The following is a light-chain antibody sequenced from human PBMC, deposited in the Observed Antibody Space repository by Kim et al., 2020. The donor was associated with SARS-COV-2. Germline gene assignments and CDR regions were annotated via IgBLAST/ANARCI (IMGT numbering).Light chain of an antibody. J-gene: IGKJ2*01. CDR3: QQYNDWPPAYT. Sequence: SPGETITLASRASQSVNNNLAWYQQKPGQAPRLLISGASTRATGIPARFSGSGSGTEFTLTISSLQSEDFAVYYCQQYNDWPPAYTFGQGTKLEI. CDR2: GAS. CDR1: QSVNNN. V-gene: IGKV3-15*01.